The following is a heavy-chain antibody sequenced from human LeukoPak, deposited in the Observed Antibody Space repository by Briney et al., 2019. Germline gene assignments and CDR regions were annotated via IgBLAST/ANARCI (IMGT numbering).Heavy chain of an antibody. J-gene: IGHJ4*02. D-gene: IGHD5-24*01. CDR3: ARELRDGYRTTSHGDYFDY. Sequence: SETLSLTCTVSGGSISSSNYYWGWIRQPPGKGLEWIGSIYYSGSTYYNPSLKSRVTISLDTSKNQFSLNLNSVTAADTAVYYCARELRDGYRTTSHGDYFDYWGQGTLVTVSS. CDR1: GGSISSSNYY. CDR2: IYYSGST. V-gene: IGHV4-39*07.